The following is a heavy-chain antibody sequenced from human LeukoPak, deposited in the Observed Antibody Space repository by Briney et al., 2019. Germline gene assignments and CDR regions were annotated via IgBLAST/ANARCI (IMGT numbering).Heavy chain of an antibody. CDR1: GFSFSSYW. CDR3: ARIPKELPGDY. CDR2: IKEDGTEK. D-gene: IGHD1-26*01. V-gene: IGHV3-7*01. Sequence: GGSLRLSCAASGFSFSSYWMTWIRQAPGKGLEWVANIKEDGTEKYYVDSVKGRFTISRDNARSSLYLQMNSLRAEDTAVYYCARIPKELPGDYWGQGTLVTVSS. J-gene: IGHJ4*02.